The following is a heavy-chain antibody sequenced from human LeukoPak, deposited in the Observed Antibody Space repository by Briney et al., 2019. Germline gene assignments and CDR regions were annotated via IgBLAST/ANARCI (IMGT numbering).Heavy chain of an antibody. CDR1: SGSISSSSYY. CDR2: IYYSGST. V-gene: IGHV4-39*01. J-gene: IGHJ5*02. D-gene: IGHD5-18*01. CDR3: AGIVDTATGPNWFDP. Sequence: KPSETLSLTCTVSSGSISSSSYYWGWIRQPPGKGLEWIGSIYYSGSTYYNPSLKSRVTISVDTSKNQFSLKLSSVTAADTAVYYCAGIVDTATGPNWFDPWGQGTLVTVSS.